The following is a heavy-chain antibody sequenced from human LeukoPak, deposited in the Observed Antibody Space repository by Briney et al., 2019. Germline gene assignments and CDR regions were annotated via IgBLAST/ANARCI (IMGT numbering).Heavy chain of an antibody. CDR2: IIPIFGTA. J-gene: IGHJ6*02. Sequence: SVKVSCKASGGTFSSYAISWVRQAPGRGLEWMGGIIPIFGTANYAQKFQGRVTITADESTSTAYMELSSLRSEDTAVYYCARASGIVATMLGHYYYGMDVWGQGTTVTVSS. V-gene: IGHV1-69*13. CDR1: GGTFSSYA. CDR3: ARASGIVATMLGHYYYGMDV. D-gene: IGHD5-12*01.